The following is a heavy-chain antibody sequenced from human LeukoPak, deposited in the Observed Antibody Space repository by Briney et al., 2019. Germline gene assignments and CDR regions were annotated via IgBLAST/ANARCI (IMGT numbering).Heavy chain of an antibody. D-gene: IGHD3-22*01. CDR1: GGSISCGDYY. V-gene: IGHV4-30-4*01. CDR2: IFYSGNT. CDR3: ARHVDSSGYYTTAVDY. J-gene: IGHJ4*02. Sequence: PSETLSLTCTVSGGSISCGDYYWSWIRQPPGKGLKWIGYIFYSGNTYYNPSLKSRVPISVDTSKNRFSLKLSSVTAADTAMYYCARHVDSSGYYTTAVDYWGQGTLVTVSS.